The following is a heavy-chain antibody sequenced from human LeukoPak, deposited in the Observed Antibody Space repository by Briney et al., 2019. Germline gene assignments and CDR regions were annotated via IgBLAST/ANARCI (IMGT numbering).Heavy chain of an antibody. D-gene: IGHD2-15*01. CDR2: ISSSGSTI. J-gene: IGHJ4*02. CDR1: GFTFSSYE. Sequence: GGSLRLSCAASGFTFSSYEMNWVRQAPGKGLEGVSYISSSGSTIYYADSVKGRFTIPRDNAKNSLYLQMNSLRAEDTAVYYCARDRYCSGGSCNYYFDYWGQGTLVTVSS. CDR3: ARDRYCSGGSCNYYFDY. V-gene: IGHV3-48*03.